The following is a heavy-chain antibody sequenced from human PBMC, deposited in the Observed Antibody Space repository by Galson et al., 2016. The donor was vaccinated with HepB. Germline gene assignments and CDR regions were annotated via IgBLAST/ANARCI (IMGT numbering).Heavy chain of an antibody. CDR1: GFSFTNYW. Sequence: QSGAEVKKPGESLKISCKGSGFSFTNYWIGWVRQMPGKGLEWMGIIYPGDSDTRYSPSFQGPVTISADKSISTTYLQWSSQQASDTALYYCARQAPTTVATITSPYYWGQGTLVTVSS. CDR2: IYPGDSDT. V-gene: IGHV5-51*01. J-gene: IGHJ4*02. D-gene: IGHD5-12*01. CDR3: ARQAPTTVATITSPYY.